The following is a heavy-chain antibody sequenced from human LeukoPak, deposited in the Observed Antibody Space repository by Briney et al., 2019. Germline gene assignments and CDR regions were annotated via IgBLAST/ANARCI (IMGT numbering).Heavy chain of an antibody. CDR1: GGSISSYY. Sequence: PSETLSLTCTVSGGSISSYYWSWMRQPPGKGLEWIGYISYSGTTNYNPSLQSRVTISVDTSKNQFSLKLSSVTAADTAVYYCAREDLDGDEPFDYWGQGTLVTVSS. CDR2: ISYSGTT. CDR3: AREDLDGDEPFDY. D-gene: IGHD4-17*01. V-gene: IGHV4-59*12. J-gene: IGHJ4*02.